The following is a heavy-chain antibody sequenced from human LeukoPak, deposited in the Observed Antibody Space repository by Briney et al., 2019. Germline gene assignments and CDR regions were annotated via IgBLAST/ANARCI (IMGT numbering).Heavy chain of an antibody. CDR3: AREGGGPRLLDP. Sequence: NPSETLSLTCTVSGGSISSYYWSWIRQPAGKGLEWIGRINTSGSSNYNPSLRSRVTMSVDTSKNQFSLNLSSVTAADTAVYYCAREGGGPRLLDPWGQGTLVTVSS. CDR1: GGSISSYY. CDR2: INTSGSS. D-gene: IGHD6-25*01. J-gene: IGHJ5*02. V-gene: IGHV4-4*07.